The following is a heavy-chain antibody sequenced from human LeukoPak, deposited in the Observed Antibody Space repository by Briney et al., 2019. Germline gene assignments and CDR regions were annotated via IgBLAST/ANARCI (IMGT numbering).Heavy chain of an antibody. V-gene: IGHV3-43*02. Sequence: PGGSLRLSCAASGFTSDDYAMCWVRQSPGKGLEWVSIISGDGGSTHYADSVKGRFTISRDNSKTSLYRQLNSLMLEATARYYVSKSRGVRCPFDDWGQGTLVTVSS. CDR3: SKSRGVRCPFDD. D-gene: IGHD2/OR15-2a*01. J-gene: IGHJ4*02. CDR1: GFTSDDYA. CDR2: ISGDGGST.